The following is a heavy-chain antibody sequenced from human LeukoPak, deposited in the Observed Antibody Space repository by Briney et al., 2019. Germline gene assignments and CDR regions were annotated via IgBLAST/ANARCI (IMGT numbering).Heavy chain of an antibody. Sequence: GGSLRLSCAASGFTFSSYAMSWVRQAPGKGLEWVSAISGSGGSTYYADSVKGRFTISRDNSENTLYLQMNSLRAEDTAVYYCAKDLDYYGSGSLFDYWGQGTLVTVSS. CDR3: AKDLDYYGSGSLFDY. J-gene: IGHJ4*02. CDR1: GFTFSSYA. CDR2: ISGSGGST. V-gene: IGHV3-23*01. D-gene: IGHD3-10*01.